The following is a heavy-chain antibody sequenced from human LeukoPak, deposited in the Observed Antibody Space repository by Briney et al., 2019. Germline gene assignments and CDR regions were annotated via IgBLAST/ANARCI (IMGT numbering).Heavy chain of an antibody. Sequence: SETLSLTCTVSGGSISSYYWSWIRQPPGKGLEWIGYIYYSGSTNYNPSLKSRVTISVDTSKNQFTLKLSSVTAADTAVCYCARAGVRWELDFDYWGQGTLVTVSS. CDR1: GGSISSYY. CDR3: ARAGVRWELDFDY. V-gene: IGHV4-59*01. D-gene: IGHD1-26*01. J-gene: IGHJ4*02. CDR2: IYYSGST.